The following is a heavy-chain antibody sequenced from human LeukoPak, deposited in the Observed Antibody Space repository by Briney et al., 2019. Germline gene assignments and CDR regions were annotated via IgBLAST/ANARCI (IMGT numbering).Heavy chain of an antibody. CDR1: GGSFSNYY. Sequence: SETLSLTCAVYGGSFSNYYWSWIRQTPGKGMEWIGEINDNGRINYNPSLMSRVTVSVDTSTNQFSLRLASVTATDTAVYYCARRWNYGRNYYVDVWGKGATVSVSS. CDR3: ARRWNYGRNYYVDV. CDR2: INDNGRI. V-gene: IGHV4-34*01. J-gene: IGHJ6*03. D-gene: IGHD1-7*01.